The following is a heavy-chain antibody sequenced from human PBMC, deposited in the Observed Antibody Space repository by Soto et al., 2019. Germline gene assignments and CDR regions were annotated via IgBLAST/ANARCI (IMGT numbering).Heavy chain of an antibody. CDR2: ISWDSGSI. V-gene: IGHV3-9*02. J-gene: IGHJ3*02. D-gene: IGHD3-22*01. Sequence: PGGSLRLSCAASGFTSSNYWMHWVRQAPGKGLVWVSGISWDSGSIGYADSVKGRFTISRDNAKNSLYLQMNSLRAEDTALYYCAKSIPYYYDSSGPDAFDIWGQGTMVTVSS. CDR1: GFTSSNYW. CDR3: AKSIPYYYDSSGPDAFDI.